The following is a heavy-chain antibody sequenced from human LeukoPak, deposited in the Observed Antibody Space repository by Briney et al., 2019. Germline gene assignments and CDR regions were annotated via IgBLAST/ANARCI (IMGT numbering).Heavy chain of an antibody. Sequence: SETLSLTCTVSGGSISSGSYYWSWIRQPAGKGLEWIGRIYTSGSTNYNPSLKSRVTISVDTSKNQFSLKLSSVTAADTAVYYCASRSFSGSYPHWGQGTLVTVSS. D-gene: IGHD1-26*01. CDR2: IYTSGST. J-gene: IGHJ4*02. V-gene: IGHV4-61*02. CDR3: ASRSFSGSYPH. CDR1: GGSISSGSYY.